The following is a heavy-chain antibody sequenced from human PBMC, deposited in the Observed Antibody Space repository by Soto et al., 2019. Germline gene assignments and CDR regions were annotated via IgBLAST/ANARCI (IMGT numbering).Heavy chain of an antibody. J-gene: IGHJ5*02. CDR3: ARGAVGHYSTNWFDP. CDR2: IYYSGST. D-gene: IGHD3-3*01. Sequence: SETLSLTCTVSGGSISSGDYYWSWIRQPPGKGLEWIGYIYYSGSTYYKSSLKSRVTISVDTSKNQFSLKLSSVTAADTAVYYCARGAVGHYSTNWFDPWGQGTLVTVSS. V-gene: IGHV4-30-4*01. CDR1: GGSISSGDYY.